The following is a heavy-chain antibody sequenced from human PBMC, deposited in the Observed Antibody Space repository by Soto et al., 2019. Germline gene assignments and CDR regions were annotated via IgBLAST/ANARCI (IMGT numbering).Heavy chain of an antibody. CDR2: IKQDGSEK. Sequence: EVQLVESGGGLVQPGGSLRLSCAASGFTFSSYWMSWVRQAPGKGLEWVANIKQDGSEKYYVDSVKGRFTISRDNAKNSLYLQMNSLRAEDTAVYYCARARRSSWYEFFDYWGQGTLVTVSS. CDR3: ARARRSSWYEFFDY. D-gene: IGHD6-13*01. J-gene: IGHJ4*02. V-gene: IGHV3-7*03. CDR1: GFTFSSYW.